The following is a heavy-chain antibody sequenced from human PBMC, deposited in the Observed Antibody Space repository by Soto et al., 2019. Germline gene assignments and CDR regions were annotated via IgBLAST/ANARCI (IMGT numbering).Heavy chain of an antibody. CDR2: IYPGDSDT. V-gene: IGHV5-51*01. CDR1: GYSFTSYW. D-gene: IGHD1-1*01. J-gene: IGHJ6*02. CDR3: AKKRLRATTPLYGMDV. Sequence: GESLKISCKGSGYSFTSYWIGWVRQMPGKGLEWMGIIYPGDSDTRYSPSFQGQVTISADKSISTAYLQWSSLRAEDTAVYYCAKKRLRATTPLYGMDVWGQGTTVPVSS.